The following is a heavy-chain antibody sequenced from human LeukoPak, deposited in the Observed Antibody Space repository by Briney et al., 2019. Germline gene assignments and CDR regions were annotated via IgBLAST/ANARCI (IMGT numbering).Heavy chain of an antibody. V-gene: IGHV3-48*02. CDR1: GFTFSSYA. CDR3: VRDPHALDF. CDR2: ITSRSSPI. J-gene: IGHJ4*02. Sequence: GGSLRLSCAASGFTFSSYAMSWVRQAPGKGLEWISYITSRSSPIHYADSVKGRFTISRDNAKNSLYLQMNSLRDEDPAVYYGVRDPHALDFWGRGTQVTVSS.